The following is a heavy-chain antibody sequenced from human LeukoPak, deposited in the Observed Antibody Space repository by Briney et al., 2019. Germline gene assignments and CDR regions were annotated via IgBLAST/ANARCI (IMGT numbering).Heavy chain of an antibody. CDR2: ISANNGNT. CDR3: ARDLPATAPLGY. Sequence: EASVKLSCTASGYTFTSYGISWVRQAPGQGLEWMGWISANNGNTNYAQTLKGRVTMTTDTSTSTAYMELRSLRSDDTAVYYCARDLPATAPLGYWGQGTLVTVSS. CDR1: GYTFTSYG. V-gene: IGHV1-18*01. J-gene: IGHJ4*02. D-gene: IGHD2-2*01.